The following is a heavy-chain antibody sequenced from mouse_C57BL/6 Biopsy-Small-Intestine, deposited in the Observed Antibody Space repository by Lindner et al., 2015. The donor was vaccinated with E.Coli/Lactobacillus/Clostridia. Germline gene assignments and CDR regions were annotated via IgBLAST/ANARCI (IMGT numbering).Heavy chain of an antibody. CDR3: ARRGDYGYAIDY. V-gene: IGHV1-82*01. D-gene: IGHD2-4*01. CDR1: GYAFSSSW. Sequence: VQLQESGPELVKPGASVKISCKASGYAFSSSWMNWVKQRPGKGLEWIGRIYPGDGNTNYNEKFMGKATLTADKSSSTVYMQLSSLTSGDSAVYFCARRGDYGYAIDYWGQGTSVTVSS. J-gene: IGHJ4*01. CDR2: IYPGDGNT.